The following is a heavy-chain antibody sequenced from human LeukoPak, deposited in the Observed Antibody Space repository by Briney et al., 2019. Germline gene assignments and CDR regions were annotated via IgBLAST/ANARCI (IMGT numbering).Heavy chain of an antibody. CDR1: GFTFSNAW. V-gene: IGHV3-15*01. Sequence: GGSLRLSCAASGFTFSNAWMSWVRQAPGKGLEWVGRIKIKTDGGTIEYGAPVKGRFTISRDDSKNTLYLQMNTLETEETGVYYCTRISGSSSGPFDYWGQGSLVTVSS. CDR3: TRISGSSSGPFDY. D-gene: IGHD1-26*01. J-gene: IGHJ4*02. CDR2: IKIKTDGGTI.